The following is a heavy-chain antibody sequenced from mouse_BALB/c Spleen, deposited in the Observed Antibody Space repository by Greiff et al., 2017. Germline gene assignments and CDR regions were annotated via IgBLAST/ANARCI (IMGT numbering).Heavy chain of an antibody. CDR1: GFTFSSFG. V-gene: IGHV5-17*02. Sequence: EVKLMESGGGLVQPGGSRKLSCAASGFTFSSFGMHWVRQAPEKGLEWVAYISSGSSTIYYADTVKGRFTISRDNPKNTLFLQMTSLRSEDTAMYYCARSTRTKGWYFDVWGEGTTVTVSS. J-gene: IGHJ1*01. CDR2: ISSGSSTI. CDR3: ARSTRTKGWYFDV.